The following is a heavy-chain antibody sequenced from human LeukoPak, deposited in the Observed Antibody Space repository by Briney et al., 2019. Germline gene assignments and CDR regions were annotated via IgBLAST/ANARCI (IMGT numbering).Heavy chain of an antibody. V-gene: IGHV3-30-3*01. J-gene: IGHJ4*02. Sequence: PGRSLRLSCAASGFTFSSYAMHWVRQAPGKGLEWVAVISYDGSNKYYADSVKGRFTISRDNSKNTLYLQMNSLRAEDTAVYYCARDQIDSVITFGGVIVPFDYWGQGTLVTVSS. D-gene: IGHD3-16*02. CDR1: GFTFSSYA. CDR2: ISYDGSNK. CDR3: ARDQIDSVITFGGVIVPFDY.